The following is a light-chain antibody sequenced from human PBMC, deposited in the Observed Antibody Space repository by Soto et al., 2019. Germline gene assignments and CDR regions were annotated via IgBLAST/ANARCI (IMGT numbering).Light chain of an antibody. Sequence: QSALTQPPSASGSPGQSVTISCTGSSSDVGAYNYVSWYQQHPGKAPKLMIYEGTKRPSGVPDRFSGSKSGNTASLTVSGPQAEDEADYYCSSYAGSNKVPFGGGTKVTV. J-gene: IGLJ3*02. V-gene: IGLV2-8*01. CDR2: EGT. CDR3: SSYAGSNKVP. CDR1: SSDVGAYNY.